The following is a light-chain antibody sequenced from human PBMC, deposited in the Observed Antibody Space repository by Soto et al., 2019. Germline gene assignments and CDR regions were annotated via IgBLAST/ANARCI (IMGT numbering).Light chain of an antibody. CDR1: QSVNSN. CDR3: QQYNNWPLT. J-gene: IGKJ4*01. Sequence: EIVMTQSPATLSVSPGERATLSCRASQSVNSNLAWYQHKPGQSPRLLISGASTRATGIPSRFSGSGSGTEFTLTISSLHSEDFAVYYCQQYNNWPLTFGGGTKVEIK. CDR2: GAS. V-gene: IGKV3-15*01.